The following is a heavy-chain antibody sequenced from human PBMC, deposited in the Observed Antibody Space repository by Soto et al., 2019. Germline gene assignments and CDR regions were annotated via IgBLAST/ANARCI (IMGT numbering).Heavy chain of an antibody. V-gene: IGHV1-69*01. CDR1: GGTFSKDA. Sequence: QVQLVQSGAEVKKPGSSVTVSCKTSGGTFSKDAINWVRQAPGQGLEWMGLLIPVFGSPIYAQKFQGRIRITADESTRSAFMDLSSLRSEDTAVYYFTRVLGYAFERGKTRYDALDVWGQGTTVSVSS. CDR3: TRVLGYAFERGKTRYDALDV. J-gene: IGHJ6*02. D-gene: IGHD5-12*01. CDR2: LIPVFGSP.